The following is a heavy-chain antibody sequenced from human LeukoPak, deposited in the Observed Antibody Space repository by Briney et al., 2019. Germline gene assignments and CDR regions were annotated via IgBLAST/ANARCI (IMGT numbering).Heavy chain of an antibody. V-gene: IGHV3-21*01. J-gene: IGHJ4*02. Sequence: SGGSLSLSCAASGFTFSSYSMNWVRQAPGKGLEWVSSISSSSSYIYYADSVKGRFTISRDNAKNSLYLQMNSLRAEDTAFYYCARVSGLNNFDYWGQGTPVTVSS. D-gene: IGHD1/OR15-1a*01. CDR2: ISSSSSYI. CDR3: ARVSGLNNFDY. CDR1: GFTFSSYS.